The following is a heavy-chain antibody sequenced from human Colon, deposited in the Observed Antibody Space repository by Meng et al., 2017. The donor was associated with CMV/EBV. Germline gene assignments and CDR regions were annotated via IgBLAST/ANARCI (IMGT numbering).Heavy chain of an antibody. CDR3: ARMALHWYFDL. D-gene: IGHD5-24*01. CDR1: GDSISGRSYY. CDR2: IYYTGND. J-gene: IGHJ2*01. Sequence: QVQLQGPGPGLAKPSETLSLTCTVSGDSISGRSYYWGWIRQPPGKGLEWIASIYYTGNDYHNPSLKSRVTISIDTSNNQFSLRLTSVTAADTAVYYCARMALHWYFDLWGRGTLVTVSS. V-gene: IGHV4-39*07.